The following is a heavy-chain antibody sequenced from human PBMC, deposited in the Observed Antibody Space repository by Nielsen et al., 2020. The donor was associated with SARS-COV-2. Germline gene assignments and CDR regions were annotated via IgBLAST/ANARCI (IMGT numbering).Heavy chain of an antibody. V-gene: IGHV4-34*01. CDR1: GGSFSGYY. D-gene: IGHD6-13*01. J-gene: IGHJ4*02. CDR2: INHSGST. Sequence: SETLSLTCAVYGGSFSGYYWSWIRQPPGKGLEWIGEINHSGSTNYNPSLKSRVTILVDTSKNHFSLKLTSVTAADTAVYYCARDRWQQLVPTYWGQGTLVTVSS. CDR3: ARDRWQQLVPTY.